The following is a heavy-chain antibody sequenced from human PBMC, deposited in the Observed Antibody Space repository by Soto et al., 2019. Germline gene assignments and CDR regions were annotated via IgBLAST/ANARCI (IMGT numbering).Heavy chain of an antibody. Sequence: GASVKVSCKASGYTFTSYYMHWVRQAPGQGLEWMGIINPSGGSTSYAQKFQGRVTVTRDTSTSTVYMELSSLRSEDTAVYYCARVLAAADPLRYYYYGMDVWGQGTTVTSP. CDR2: INPSGGST. V-gene: IGHV1-46*01. CDR1: GYTFTSYY. D-gene: IGHD6-13*01. CDR3: ARVLAAADPLRYYYYGMDV. J-gene: IGHJ6*02.